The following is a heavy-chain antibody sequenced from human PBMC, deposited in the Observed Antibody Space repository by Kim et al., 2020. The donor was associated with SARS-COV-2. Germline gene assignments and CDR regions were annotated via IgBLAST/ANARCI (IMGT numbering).Heavy chain of an antibody. J-gene: IGHJ4*02. V-gene: IGHV3-23*01. CDR3: AKDEFEVDY. D-gene: IGHD3-10*01. Sequence: DNTYYADSVKGRLTISSDNSKNTLYLQMNSLRAEDTAVYDCAKDEFEVDYWGQGTLVTVSS. CDR2: DNT.